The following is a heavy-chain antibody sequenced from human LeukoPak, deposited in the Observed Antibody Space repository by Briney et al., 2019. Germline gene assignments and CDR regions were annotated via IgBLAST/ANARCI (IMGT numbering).Heavy chain of an antibody. V-gene: IGHV3-74*01. D-gene: IGHD3-22*01. J-gene: IGHJ6*03. CDR1: GFTFSSYW. CDR2: INSDGSST. Sequence: GGSLRLSCAASGFTFSSYWMHWVRQAPGKGLVWVSRINSDGSSTSYADSVKGRFTISRDNAKNTLYLQMNSLRAEGTAVYYCARVLPDSSGYYKSYYYYMDVWGKGTTVTVSS. CDR3: ARVLPDSSGYYKSYYYYMDV.